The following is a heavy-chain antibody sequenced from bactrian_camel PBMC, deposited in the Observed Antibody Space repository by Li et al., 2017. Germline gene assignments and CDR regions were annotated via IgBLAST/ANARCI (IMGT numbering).Heavy chain of an antibody. J-gene: IGHJ4*01. CDR2: IYTSLGST. V-gene: IGHV3S54*01. Sequence: VQLVESGGGPVQAGGSLRLSSAASGDISGTSCMGWFRQAPGKEREGVACIYTSLGSTHYADSVKGRFTISQDNGESTAYLQMNLLKPEDTAMYYCAAPWMSGSIFESASYTYWGQGTQVTVS. CDR1: GDISGTSC. D-gene: IGHD7*01. CDR3: AAPWMSGSIFESASYTY.